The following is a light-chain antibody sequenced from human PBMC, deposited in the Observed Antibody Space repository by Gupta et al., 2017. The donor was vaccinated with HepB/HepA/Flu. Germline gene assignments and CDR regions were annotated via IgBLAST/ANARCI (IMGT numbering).Light chain of an antibody. V-gene: IGLV1-40*01. CDR3: QSYDSSLSGWV. J-gene: IGLJ3*02. CDR1: SSNIGAGYD. CDR2: GNS. Sequence: VPTPPPSVSGDPGQRGPSSRTRRSSNIGAGYDVHWYQQLPVTAPKLLIYGNSNRPSGVPDRFSGSKSGTSASLAITGLQAEDEADYYCQSYDSSLSGWVFGGGTKLTVL.